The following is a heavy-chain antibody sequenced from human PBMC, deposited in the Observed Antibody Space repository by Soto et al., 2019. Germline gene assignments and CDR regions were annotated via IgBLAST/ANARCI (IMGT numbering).Heavy chain of an antibody. CDR2: IYPGDSDT. CDR1: GYSFTSYW. V-gene: IGHV5-51*01. CDR3: ARRSVVAATRPDAFDI. Sequence: GESLKISCKGSGYSFTSYWIGWMRQMPGKGLEWMGIIYPGDSDTRYSPSFQGQVTISADKSISTAYLQWSSLKASDTAMYYCARRSVVAATRPDAFDIWGQGTMVTVSS. D-gene: IGHD2-15*01. J-gene: IGHJ3*02.